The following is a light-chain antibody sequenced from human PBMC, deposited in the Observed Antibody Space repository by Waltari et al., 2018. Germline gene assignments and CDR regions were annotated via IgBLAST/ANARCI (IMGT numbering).Light chain of an antibody. Sequence: QSVLTQPRSVSGSPGQSVAISCTGTSRAVGAYDYVSWYQQYPGKAPKVMIYGGYKRPSGVPVRFSGSKSGNTASLTISGLQAEDEADYYCCSYANAKWVFGGGTRLTVL. V-gene: IGLV2-11*01. CDR3: CSYANAKWV. CDR2: GGY. J-gene: IGLJ3*02. CDR1: SRAVGAYDY.